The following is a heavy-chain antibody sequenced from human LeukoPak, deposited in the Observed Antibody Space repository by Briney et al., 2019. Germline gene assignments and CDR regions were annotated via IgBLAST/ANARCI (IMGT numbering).Heavy chain of an antibody. CDR2: IIPLFGTA. Sequence: ASVKVSCKASGGTFSSYAISWVRQAPGQGLEWMGGIIPLFGTANNAQKFQGRVTITADKSTSTAYMELSSLRSEDTAVYYCARDYYGSGSYYNLDYWGQGTLVTVSS. V-gene: IGHV1-69*06. D-gene: IGHD3-10*01. CDR1: GGTFSSYA. CDR3: ARDYYGSGSYYNLDY. J-gene: IGHJ4*02.